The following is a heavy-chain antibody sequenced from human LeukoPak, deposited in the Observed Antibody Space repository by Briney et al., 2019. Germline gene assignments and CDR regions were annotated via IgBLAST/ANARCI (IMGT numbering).Heavy chain of an antibody. D-gene: IGHD1-14*01. J-gene: IGHJ4*02. V-gene: IGHV5-51*01. CDR3: ARRTDRSFWYLDY. CDR2: IYPGDSDT. Sequence: GESLKISCKGSGYRFTSDWIGWVRQMPGKGLEWMGIIYPGDSDTRYSPSFQGQVTISADKSISTAYLQWTSLKASDTAMYYCARRTDRSFWYLDYWGQGTLVTVSS. CDR1: GYRFTSDW.